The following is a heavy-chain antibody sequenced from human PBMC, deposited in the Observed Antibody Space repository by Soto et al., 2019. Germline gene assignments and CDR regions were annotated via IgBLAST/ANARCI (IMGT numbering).Heavy chain of an antibody. CDR3: ARHSFVRDPDLAVAGKGAYYYYGMDV. D-gene: IGHD6-19*01. V-gene: IGHV5-10-1*01. CDR1: GYSFTSYW. J-gene: IGHJ6*02. Sequence: LGESLKISCKGSGYSFTSYWISWVRQMPGKGLEWMGRIDPSDSYTNYSPSFQGHVTISADKSISTAYLQWSSLKASDTAMYYCARHSFVRDPDLAVAGKGAYYYYGMDVWGQGTTVTVSS. CDR2: IDPSDSYT.